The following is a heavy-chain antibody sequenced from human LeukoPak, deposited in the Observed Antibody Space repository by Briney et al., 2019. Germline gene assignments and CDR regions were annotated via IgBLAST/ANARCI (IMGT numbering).Heavy chain of an antibody. CDR3: ARGGILYSPDSYYYYMDV. D-gene: IGHD2-8*01. CDR2: IYYSGST. V-gene: IGHV4-59*01. J-gene: IGHJ6*03. CDR1: GGSIDSY. Sequence: SETLSLTCTVSGGSIDSYWSWIRQPPGKGLEWIGYIYYSGSTNYNPSLKSRVTISVDTSKNQFSLKLGSVTAADTAVYYCARGGILYSPDSYYYYMDVWGKGTTVTVSS.